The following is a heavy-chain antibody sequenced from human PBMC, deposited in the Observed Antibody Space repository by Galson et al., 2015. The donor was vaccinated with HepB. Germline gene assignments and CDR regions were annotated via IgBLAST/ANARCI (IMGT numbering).Heavy chain of an antibody. J-gene: IGHJ4*02. CDR3: ARVVVVVAATDRYYFDY. Sequence: SLRLSCAASGFTFSSYSMNWVRQAPGKGLEWVSSISSSSSYIYYADSVKGRFTISRDNAKNSLYLQMNSLRAEDTAVYYCARVVVVVAATDRYYFDYWGQGTLVTVSS. CDR2: ISSSSSYI. V-gene: IGHV3-21*01. CDR1: GFTFSSYS. D-gene: IGHD2-15*01.